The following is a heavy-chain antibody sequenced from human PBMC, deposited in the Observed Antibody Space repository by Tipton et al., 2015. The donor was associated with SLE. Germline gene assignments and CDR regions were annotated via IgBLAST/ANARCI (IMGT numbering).Heavy chain of an antibody. CDR1: GVSISSASYY. CDR2: INHSGTT. D-gene: IGHD2-21*01. CDR3: ARGHPHIVVVIGGGWFDP. V-gene: IGHV4-39*07. Sequence: TLSLTCTVSGVSISSASYYWSWIRQPPGKGLEWIGEINHSGTTYYNPSLKSRVTISADTSKKQFSLKLRSVTAADTAVYYCARGHPHIVVVIGGGWFDPWGQGTLVTVSS. J-gene: IGHJ5*02.